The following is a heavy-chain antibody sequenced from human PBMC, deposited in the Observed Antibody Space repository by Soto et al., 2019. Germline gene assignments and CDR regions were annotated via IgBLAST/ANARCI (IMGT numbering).Heavy chain of an antibody. D-gene: IGHD2-2*01. CDR1: GGSISSYY. CDR2: IYYSGST. CDR3: ARQTLGYCSSTSCRRHDYYYYYMDV. Sequence: SETLSLTCTVSGGSISSYYWSWIRQPPGKGLEWIGYIYYSGSTNYNPSLKSRVTISVDTSKNQFSLKLSSVTAADTAVYYCARQTLGYCSSTSCRRHDYYYYYMDVWGKGTTVTVSS. V-gene: IGHV4-59*08. J-gene: IGHJ6*03.